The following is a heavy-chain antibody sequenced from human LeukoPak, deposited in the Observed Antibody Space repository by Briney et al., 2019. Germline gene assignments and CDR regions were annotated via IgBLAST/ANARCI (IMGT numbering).Heavy chain of an antibody. CDR1: GDSISSYF. D-gene: IGHD3-16*01. CDR3: ATSGGFNSPRHY. V-gene: IGHV4-59*01. CDR2: VCYNGTT. Sequence: SETLSLTCSVSGDSISSYFWAWIRQPPGEGLEWIGYVCYNGTTNYNPSLRNRVAISIDTSKNQFSLKLNSATAADTAVYYCATSGGFNSPRHYWGQGTLVTVSS. J-gene: IGHJ4*02.